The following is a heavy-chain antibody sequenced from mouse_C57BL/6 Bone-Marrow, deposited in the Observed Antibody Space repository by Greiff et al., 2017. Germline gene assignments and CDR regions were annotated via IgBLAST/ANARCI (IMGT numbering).Heavy chain of an antibody. Sequence: DVQLVESGGGLVKPGGSLKLSCAASGFTFSDYGMHWVRQAPEKGLEWVAYISSGSSTIYYADTVKGRFTISRDNAKTTLFLQMTSLRSEDTAMYYCARPRSGSSYYFDYWGQGTTLTVSS. D-gene: IGHD1-1*01. CDR1: GFTFSDYG. J-gene: IGHJ2*01. V-gene: IGHV5-17*01. CDR2: ISSGSSTI. CDR3: ARPRSGSSYYFDY.